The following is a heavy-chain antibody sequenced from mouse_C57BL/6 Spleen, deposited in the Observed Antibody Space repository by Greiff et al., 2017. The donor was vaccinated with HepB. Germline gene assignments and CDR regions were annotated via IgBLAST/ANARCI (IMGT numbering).Heavy chain of an antibody. CDR2: ISSGSSTI. CDR3: ARGNYSIFYAMDY. Sequence: DVKLVESGGGLVKPGGSLKLSCAASGFTFSDYGMHWVRQAPEKGLEWVAYISSGSSTIYYADTVKGRFTISRDNAKNTLFLQMTSLRSEDTAMYYCARGNYSIFYAMDYWGQGTSVTVSS. V-gene: IGHV5-17*01. D-gene: IGHD2-5*01. CDR1: GFTFSDYG. J-gene: IGHJ4*01.